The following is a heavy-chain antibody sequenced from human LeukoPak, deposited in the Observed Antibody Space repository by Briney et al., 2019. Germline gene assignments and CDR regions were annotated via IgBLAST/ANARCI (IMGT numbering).Heavy chain of an antibody. J-gene: IGHJ1*01. CDR1: GGSMSGYF. CDR2: IYYSGST. D-gene: IGHD6-13*01. CDR3: ARSITSSWYGDFQH. Sequence: SETLSLTCTVSGGSMSGYFWSWIRQPPGKGLEWIGYIYYSGSTNYNPSLRSRVTISVDTSKNQFSLKLSSVTAADTAVYYCARSITSSWYGDFQHWGQGTLVTVSS. V-gene: IGHV4-59*01.